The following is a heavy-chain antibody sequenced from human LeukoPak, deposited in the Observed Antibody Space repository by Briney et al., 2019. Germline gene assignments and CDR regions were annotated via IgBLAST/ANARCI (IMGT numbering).Heavy chain of an antibody. CDR1: GGTFSSYA. J-gene: IGHJ4*02. Sequence: SVTVSCKASGGTFSSYAISWVRQAPGQGLEWMGRIIPILGIANYVQKFQGRVTITADKSTSTAYMELSSLRSEDTAVYYCARSVGATTYLDYWGQGTLVTVSS. D-gene: IGHD1-26*01. CDR3: ARSVGATTYLDY. CDR2: IIPILGIA. V-gene: IGHV1-69*04.